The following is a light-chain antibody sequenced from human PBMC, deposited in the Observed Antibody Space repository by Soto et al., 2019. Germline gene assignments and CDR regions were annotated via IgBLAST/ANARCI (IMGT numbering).Light chain of an antibody. CDR1: GSNIGNHY. J-gene: IGLJ2*01. Sequence: QAVVTQPPSVSAAPGQRITSSRSGSGSNIGNHYVSWYQQLPGTAPKLRIYEDNKRPSGIPDRFSGSKSGTSATLDITGLQTGDEADYYCGTWDNSLSTGWVFGGGTKVTVL. CDR2: EDN. CDR3: GTWDNSLSTGWV. V-gene: IGLV1-51*01.